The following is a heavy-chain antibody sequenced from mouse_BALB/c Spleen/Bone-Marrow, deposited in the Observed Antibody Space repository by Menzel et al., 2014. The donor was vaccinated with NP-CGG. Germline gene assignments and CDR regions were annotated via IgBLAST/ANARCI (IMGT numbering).Heavy chain of an antibody. J-gene: IGHJ4*01. V-gene: IGHV1S137*01. CDR1: GYTFTDYA. Sequence: QEQLKRSGPELVRPGVSVKISCKGSGYTFTDYAMHWVKRSHAKSLEWIGLISTFSGNTNYNQKFKGKATMTVDKSSSTAYIELARLTSEDSAIYYCARGAYRYDETMDYWGQGTSITVSS. CDR3: ARGAYRYDETMDY. CDR2: ISTFSGNT. D-gene: IGHD2-14*01.